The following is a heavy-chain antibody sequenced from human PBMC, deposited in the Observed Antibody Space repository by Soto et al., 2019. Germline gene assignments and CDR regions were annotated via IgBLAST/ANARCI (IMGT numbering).Heavy chain of an antibody. CDR2: IYPGDSDT. Sequence: GESLKISCEGSGYNFNTCWIGWVRQMPGKGLEWMALIYPGDSDTRYSPSFEGQVTLSVDRSISTAYLQWSSLKASDTAIYYCATSTVSYVDIVSSTTRGYFDHWGQGTLVTVSS. J-gene: IGHJ4*02. V-gene: IGHV5-51*01. CDR3: ATSTVSYVDIVSSTTRGYFDH. CDR1: GYNFNTCW. D-gene: IGHD5-12*01.